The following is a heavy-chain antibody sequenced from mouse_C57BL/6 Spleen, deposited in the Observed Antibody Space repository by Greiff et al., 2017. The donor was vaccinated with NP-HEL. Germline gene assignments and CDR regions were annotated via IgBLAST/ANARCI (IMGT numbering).Heavy chain of an antibody. J-gene: IGHJ3*01. CDR1: GYTFTSYW. D-gene: IGHD2-1*01. CDR3: ARSHYGNYVGFAY. CDR2: IDPSDSYT. V-gene: IGHV1-69*01. Sequence: QVQLQQPGAELVMPGASVKLSCKASGYTFTSYWMHWVKQRTGQGLEWIGEIDPSDSYTNYNQKFKGKSTLTVDKSSSTAYMQLSSLTSEDSAVYYCARSHYGNYVGFAYWGQGTLVTVSA.